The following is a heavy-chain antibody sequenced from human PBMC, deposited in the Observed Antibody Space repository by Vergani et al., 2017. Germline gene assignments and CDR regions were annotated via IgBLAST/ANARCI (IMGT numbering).Heavy chain of an antibody. V-gene: IGHV3-11*04. J-gene: IGHJ6*02. Sequence: QVQLVESGGGLVKPGGSLRLSCAASGFTFSDHYMSWVRQAPGKGLEWISYMSSGDSIYYADSVKGRFPVSRDNTKNTLYLQMNSLRAEDTAVYYCARETDTGSSVSYNYYAMDVWGQGTTVSVSS. CDR3: ARETDTGSSVSYNYYAMDV. D-gene: IGHD3-9*01. CDR1: GFTFSDHY. CDR2: MSSGDSI.